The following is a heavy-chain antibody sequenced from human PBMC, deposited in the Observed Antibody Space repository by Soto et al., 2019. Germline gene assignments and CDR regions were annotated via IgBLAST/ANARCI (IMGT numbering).Heavy chain of an antibody. D-gene: IGHD6-13*01. CDR2: IIPIFGTA. J-gene: IGHJ6*02. CDR3: ARGLRPSIAAAGTLYYGMDV. CDR1: GGTFSSYA. Sequence: GASVKVSCKASGGTFSSYAISWVRQAPGQGLEWMGGIIPIFGTANYAQKFQGRVTITADESTSTAYMELSSLRSEDTAVYYCARGLRPSIAAAGTLYYGMDVWGQGTTVTVS. V-gene: IGHV1-69*13.